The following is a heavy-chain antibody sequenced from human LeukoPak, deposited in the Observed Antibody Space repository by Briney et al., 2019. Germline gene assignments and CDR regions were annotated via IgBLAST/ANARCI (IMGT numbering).Heavy chain of an antibody. CDR1: GFTFDDYA. V-gene: IGHV3-9*01. CDR2: ISWNSGSI. D-gene: IGHD6-13*01. CDR3: AKDSLLNPSSSWYGY. Sequence: GRSLRLSCAASGFTFDDYAMHWVRQAPGKGLEWVSGISWNSGSIGYADSVKGRFTISRDNAKNSLYLQMNSLRAEDTALYYCAKDSLLNPSSSWYGYWGQGTLVTVSS. J-gene: IGHJ4*02.